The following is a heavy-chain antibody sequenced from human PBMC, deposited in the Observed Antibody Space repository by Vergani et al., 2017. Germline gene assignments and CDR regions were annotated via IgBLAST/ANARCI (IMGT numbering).Heavy chain of an antibody. V-gene: IGHV4-34*01. CDR3: ARGRGGYYYYMDV. Sequence: QVQLQQWGAGLLKPSETLSLTCAVYGGSFSGYYWSWIRQPQGKGLEWIGEINHSGSTNYNPSLTSRVTISVDTSKNQFSLKLSSVTAADTAVYYCARGRGGYYYYMDVWGKGTTVTVSS. J-gene: IGHJ6*03. D-gene: IGHD2-15*01. CDR2: INHSGST. CDR1: GGSFSGYY.